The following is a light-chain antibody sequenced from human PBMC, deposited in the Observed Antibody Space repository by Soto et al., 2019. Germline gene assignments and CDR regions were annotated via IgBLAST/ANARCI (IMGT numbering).Light chain of an antibody. CDR2: GAS. Sequence: EIVMTQSPATLSVSPGERATLSCGASQSVSTNLAWYQQKPGQAPRLLIFGASTRATDVPARFSGSGSGTEFTLTISSLQSEDFAVYYCLQHNSWPRTFGQGTRLEV. CDR1: QSVSTN. CDR3: LQHNSWPRT. V-gene: IGKV3-15*01. J-gene: IGKJ1*01.